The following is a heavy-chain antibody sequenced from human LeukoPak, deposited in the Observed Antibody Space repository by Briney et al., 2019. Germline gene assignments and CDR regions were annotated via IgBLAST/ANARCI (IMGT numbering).Heavy chain of an antibody. CDR1: GGSISSYY. V-gene: IGHV4-4*07. D-gene: IGHD2-8*01. CDR2: IYTSGST. J-gene: IGHJ5*02. Sequence: PSETLSLTCTVSGGSISSYYWSWIRQPAGKGLEWIGRIYTSGSTNYNPSLKSRVTKSVDTSKNQFSLKLSSVTAADTAVYYCARDPVYCTNGVCYTEYNWFDPWGQGTLVTVSS. CDR3: ARDPVYCTNGVCYTEYNWFDP.